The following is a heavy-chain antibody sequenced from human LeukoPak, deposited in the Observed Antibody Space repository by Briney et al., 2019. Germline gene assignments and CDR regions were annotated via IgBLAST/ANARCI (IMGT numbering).Heavy chain of an antibody. CDR1: GFTFSSYA. J-gene: IGHJ4*02. CDR3: AKDHVDSSSSRFDY. V-gene: IGHV3-30-3*01. D-gene: IGHD6-6*01. CDR2: ISYDGSHK. Sequence: GGSLRLSCAASGFTFSSYAMHWVRQAPGKGLEWVAFISYDGSHKYYADSVKGRFTISRDNSKNTLYLQMNSLRAEDMAVYYCAKDHVDSSSSRFDYWGQGTLVTVSS.